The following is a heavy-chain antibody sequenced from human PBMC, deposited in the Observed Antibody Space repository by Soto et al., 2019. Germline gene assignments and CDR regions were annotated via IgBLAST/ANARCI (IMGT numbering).Heavy chain of an antibody. D-gene: IGHD2-21*02. Sequence: SETLSLTCTVSGGSISSSSYYWGWIRQPPGKGLEWIGSIYYSGSTYYNPSLKSRVTISVDTSKNQFSLKLSSVTAADTAVYYCERHPSVVTDMVTRYYYYYYGMDVWGQGTTVTVSS. CDR1: GGSISSSSYY. CDR3: ERHPSVVTDMVTRYYYYYYGMDV. J-gene: IGHJ6*02. V-gene: IGHV4-39*01. CDR2: IYYSGST.